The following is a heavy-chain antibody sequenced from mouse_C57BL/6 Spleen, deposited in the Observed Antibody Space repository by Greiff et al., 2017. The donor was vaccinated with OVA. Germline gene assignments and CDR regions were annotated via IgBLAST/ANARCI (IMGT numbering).Heavy chain of an antibody. J-gene: IGHJ3*01. Sequence: VQLQQPGAELVKPGASVKLSCKASGYTFTSYWMQWVKQRPGQGLEWIGEIDPSDSYTNYNQKFKGKATLTVDTSSSTAYMQLSSLTSEDSAVYYCARGETGPFAYWGQGTLVTVSA. CDR1: GYTFTSYW. D-gene: IGHD4-1*01. CDR2: IDPSDSYT. CDR3: ARGETGPFAY. V-gene: IGHV1-50*01.